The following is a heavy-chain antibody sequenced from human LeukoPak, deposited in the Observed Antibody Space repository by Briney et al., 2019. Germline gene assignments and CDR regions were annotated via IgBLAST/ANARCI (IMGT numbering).Heavy chain of an antibody. V-gene: IGHV4-59*01. J-gene: IGHJ3*02. CDR3: ARAGYVNSFYGFDI. D-gene: IGHD2/OR15-2a*01. CDR2: LSKSGNT. Sequence: SETLSLTCALSRGSPSADYWSWVRLPPGKGLEWIGYLSKSGNTNYSPSPKSRVTIFGDTSKNQFFLKLSSVTVAVTPVLYFARAGYVNSFYGFDIWGQGTLVTVSS. CDR1: RGSPSADY.